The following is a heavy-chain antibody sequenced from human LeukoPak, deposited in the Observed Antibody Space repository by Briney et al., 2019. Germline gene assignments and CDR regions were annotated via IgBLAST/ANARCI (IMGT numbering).Heavy chain of an antibody. J-gene: IGHJ6*02. CDR1: GFTFSSYG. CDR3: AKSRYCSSTSCSEPRLYYYNGMDV. Sequence: PGRSLRLSCAASGFTFSSYGMHWVRQAPRKGLEWVAVISYDGSNKYYADSVKGRCTISRDNSKNTLYMQMNSLRAEDTAVYYCAKSRYCSSTSCSEPRLYYYNGMDVWGQGTTVTVSS. D-gene: IGHD2-2*01. V-gene: IGHV3-30*18. CDR2: ISYDGSNK.